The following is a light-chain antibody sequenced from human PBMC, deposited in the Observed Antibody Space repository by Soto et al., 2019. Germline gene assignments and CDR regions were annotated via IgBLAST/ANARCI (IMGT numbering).Light chain of an antibody. CDR2: GAS. V-gene: IGKV3-20*01. CDR3: QQYGSSPPALT. CDR1: QSVSSSY. J-gene: IGKJ4*01. Sequence: EIVLTQSPGTLSLSPGERATLSCRASQSVSSSYLAWYQQKPGQAPRLLIYGASSRATGIPDRFSASGSGTDFPLTLSRLEPEDFAVYYCQQYGSSPPALTFGGGTKVEIK.